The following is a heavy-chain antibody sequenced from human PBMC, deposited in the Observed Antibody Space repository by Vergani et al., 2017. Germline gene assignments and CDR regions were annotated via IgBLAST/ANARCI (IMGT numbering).Heavy chain of an antibody. Sequence: EVQLVESGGGIVKPGGSLRLSCVASGFSFRNAWMNWVRRTPGKGLEWVGRIKSTFDRGTTYYAAAVKGRFTISRDDSKNTLFLQMNGLKTEDIGVYYCTTHPRFCGDGSCYWLRDHHYYGMDVWGQGTTVTVSS. CDR2: IKSTFDRGTT. J-gene: IGHJ6*02. CDR3: TTHPRFCGDGSCYWLRDHHYYGMDV. D-gene: IGHD2-21*01. V-gene: IGHV3-15*01. CDR1: GFSFRNAW.